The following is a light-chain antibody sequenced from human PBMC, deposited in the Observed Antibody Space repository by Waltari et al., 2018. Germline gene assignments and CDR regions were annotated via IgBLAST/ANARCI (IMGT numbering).Light chain of an antibody. Sequence: SYDLTQPPSLSVSPGQTATIACSGATLPKLYAYWYQQKPGQAPLLVLSKDNERPSGIPGRFPGSSSGTTCTSTISGVRAEDEGDYYCQSTDSSSTYTVFGGGTKLTVL. V-gene: IGLV3-25*03. CDR3: QSTDSSSTYTV. J-gene: IGLJ3*02. CDR2: KDN. CDR1: TLPKLY.